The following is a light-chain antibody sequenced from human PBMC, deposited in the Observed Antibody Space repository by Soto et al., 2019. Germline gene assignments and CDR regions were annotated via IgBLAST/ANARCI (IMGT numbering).Light chain of an antibody. CDR1: QSVSSY. Sequence: EVVMTQSPATLSVSPVERAALSSRASQSVSSYLAWYQQKPGQAPRLLIYGASTTATDVPPRFSGSGSGTEFTLTISNLQSEDFAVYYCQQYNDWPRTFGQGTRLEIK. CDR3: QQYNDWPRT. V-gene: IGKV3-15*01. J-gene: IGKJ5*01. CDR2: GAS.